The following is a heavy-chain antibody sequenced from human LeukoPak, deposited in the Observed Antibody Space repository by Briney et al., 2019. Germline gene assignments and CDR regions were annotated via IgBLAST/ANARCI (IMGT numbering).Heavy chain of an antibody. J-gene: IGHJ5*02. V-gene: IGHV1-18*01. CDR2: ISAYNGNT. Sequence: EASVKVSCKASGYTFTSYGISWVRQAPGQGREWMGWISAYNGNTNYAQKLQGRVTITTDTSTSTAYMELRSLRSDDTAVYYCAREAAARGTGSWFDPWGQGTLVTVSS. CDR3: AREAAARGTGSWFDP. D-gene: IGHD6-25*01. CDR1: GYTFTSYG.